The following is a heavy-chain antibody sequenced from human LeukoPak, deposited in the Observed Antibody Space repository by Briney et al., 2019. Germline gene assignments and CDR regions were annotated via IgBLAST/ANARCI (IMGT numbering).Heavy chain of an antibody. CDR2: INPSGGST. CDR3: ARGDGSSWYSSNWFDP. CDR1: GYTFTSYY. V-gene: IGHV1-46*01. D-gene: IGHD6-13*01. J-gene: IGHJ5*02. Sequence: GASVKVSCKASGYTFTSYYMHWVRQAPGQGLEWMGIINPSGGSTSYAQKFQGRVTMTRDTSISTAYMELSRLRSDDTAVYYCARGDGSSWYSSNWFDPWGQGTLVTVSS.